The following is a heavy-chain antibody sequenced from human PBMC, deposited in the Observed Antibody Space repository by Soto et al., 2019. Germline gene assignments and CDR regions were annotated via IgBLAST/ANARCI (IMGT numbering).Heavy chain of an antibody. CDR3: AREGPAPYYYYGMDV. CDR2: ISAYNGNT. J-gene: IGHJ6*02. CDR1: GYSFTTYG. V-gene: IGHV1-18*01. Sequence: QVQLVQSGGEVKKPGASVKVSCKTSGYSFTTYGISWVRQAPGQGLEWMGWISAYNGNTNYAQKLQDRVTMTTDTSTSTAYMELRSLRSDYTAVYYCAREGPAPYYYYGMDVWGQGSTVTVS.